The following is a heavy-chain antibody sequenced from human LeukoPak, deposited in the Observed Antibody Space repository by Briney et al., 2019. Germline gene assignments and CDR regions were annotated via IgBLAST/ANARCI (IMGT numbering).Heavy chain of an antibody. V-gene: IGHV3-23*01. D-gene: IGHD3/OR15-3a*01. CDR1: GFPFDDFA. CDR3: APRGLVIIRY. J-gene: IGHJ4*02. CDR2: ISGSGGST. Sequence: GGSLRLSCEASGFPFDDFAMSWVRQAPGKGLEWVSAISGSGGSTYYADSVKGRFTISRDNSKNTLYLQMNSLRAEDTAVYYCAPRGLVIIRYWGQGTLVTVSS.